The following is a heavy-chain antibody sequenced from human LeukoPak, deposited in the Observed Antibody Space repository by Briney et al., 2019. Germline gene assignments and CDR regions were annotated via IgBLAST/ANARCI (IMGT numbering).Heavy chain of an antibody. D-gene: IGHD2-2*01. CDR1: GGSISTYY. CDR3: ARENLSCSSTSCYDAFDI. V-gene: IGHV4-4*07. J-gene: IGHJ3*02. Sequence: SETLSLTCTVSGGSISTYYWSWIRQPAGKGLEWIGRIYTSGSTNYNPSLKSRVTMSVDTSKNQFSLKLSSVTAADTAVYYCARENLSCSSTSCYDAFDIWGQGTMVTVSS. CDR2: IYTSGST.